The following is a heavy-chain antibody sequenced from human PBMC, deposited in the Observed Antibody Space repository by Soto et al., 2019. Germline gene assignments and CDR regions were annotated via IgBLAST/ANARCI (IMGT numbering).Heavy chain of an antibody. CDR1: GYTFTSYD. CDR2: MNPNSGNT. CDR3: VRRGFSSSWGFRSFDL. Sequence: QVQLVQSGAEVKKPGASVKVSCKASGYTFTSYDINWVRQATGQGLEWMGWMNPNSGNTGYAQKFQGRVTMTSNTSIRTAYMEMSSLRAEDTAVYFCVRRGFSSSWGFRSFDLWGRGTLVTVSS. V-gene: IGHV1-8*01. D-gene: IGHD6-13*01. J-gene: IGHJ2*01.